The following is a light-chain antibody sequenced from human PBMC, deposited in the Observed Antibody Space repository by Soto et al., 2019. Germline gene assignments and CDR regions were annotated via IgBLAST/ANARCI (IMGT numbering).Light chain of an antibody. CDR2: GAS. J-gene: IGKJ1*01. Sequence: EIVLTQSPGTLSLSAGERATLSSRASETVAGSYLAWYQQKPGQAPRLLIHGASTRATGIADRFSGSGSGTDFTLTISRLEPEDFAVYYCQLYGTSPKTFGQGTKVDIK. CDR1: ETVAGSY. CDR3: QLYGTSPKT. V-gene: IGKV3-20*01.